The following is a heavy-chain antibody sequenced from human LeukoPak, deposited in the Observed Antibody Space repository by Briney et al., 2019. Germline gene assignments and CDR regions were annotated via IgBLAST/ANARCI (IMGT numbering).Heavy chain of an antibody. CDR3: ARDPPRRAAAGTPLPHY. Sequence: ASVKVSCKASGYTFTSYGISWVRPAPGQGLEWMGWISAYNGNTNYAQKLQGRVTMTTDTSTSTAYMELRSLRSDDTAVYYCARDPPRRAAAGTPLPHYWGQGTLVTVSS. J-gene: IGHJ4*02. D-gene: IGHD6-13*01. CDR1: GYTFTSYG. V-gene: IGHV1-18*01. CDR2: ISAYNGNT.